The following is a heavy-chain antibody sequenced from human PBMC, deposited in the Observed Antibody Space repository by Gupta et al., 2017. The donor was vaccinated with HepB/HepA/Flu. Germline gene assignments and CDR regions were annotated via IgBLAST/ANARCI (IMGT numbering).Heavy chain of an antibody. CDR2: ISSSSSYI. D-gene: IGHD7-27*01. V-gene: IGHV3-21*01. CDR1: GFPFSSYS. J-gene: IGHJ4*02. Sequence: EVQLVESGGGLVKPGGSLRLYCAASGFPFSSYSMNWVRQAPGKGLEWVSSISSSSSYIYYADSVKGRFTISRDNAKNSLYLQMNSLRAEDTAVYYCASGLTSVFDYWGQGTLVTGAS. CDR3: ASGLTSVFDY.